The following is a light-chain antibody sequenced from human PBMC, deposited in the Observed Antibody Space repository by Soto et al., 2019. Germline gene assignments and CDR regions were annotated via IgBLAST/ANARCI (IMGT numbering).Light chain of an antibody. CDR1: QGISSY. CDR3: QHLNSYPLA. Sequence: IQFTHSPSSLSASVGDRVTITCRSSQGISSYLAWYQQKLGKAPKLLIYAASTLQSGVPSRFSGSGSGTDFTLTISSLQPEDFATYYCQHLNSYPLALGPGTKVDIK. V-gene: IGKV1-9*01. CDR2: AAS. J-gene: IGKJ3*01.